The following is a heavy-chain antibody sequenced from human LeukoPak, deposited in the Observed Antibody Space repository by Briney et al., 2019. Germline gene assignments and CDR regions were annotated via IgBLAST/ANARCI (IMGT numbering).Heavy chain of an antibody. CDR2: ISGSGGST. CDR1: GFTFSSYA. Sequence: GGSLRLSCAASGFTFSSYAMSWVRQAPGKGLEWVSAISGSGGSTYYADSMKGRFTISRDNAKKSLYLQMNSLRAEDTAIYYCARGATTTRFGRFDPWGQGTLVTVSS. V-gene: IGHV3-23*01. D-gene: IGHD4-17*01. CDR3: ARGATTTRFGRFDP. J-gene: IGHJ5*02.